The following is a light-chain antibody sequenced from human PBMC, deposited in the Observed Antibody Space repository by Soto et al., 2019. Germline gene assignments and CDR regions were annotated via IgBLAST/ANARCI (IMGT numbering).Light chain of an antibody. CDR2: DAS. V-gene: IGKV1-13*02. CDR1: QGISSA. Sequence: AIQLTQSPSSLSASIGDRVTITCRASQGISSALAWYQQKLGKATKFLIYDASSLESRVPSRFSGSGSGTEFTLTISSLPPEDFATYYCHQFNSFPFTFGQGTRLEIK. CDR3: HQFNSFPFT. J-gene: IGKJ5*01.